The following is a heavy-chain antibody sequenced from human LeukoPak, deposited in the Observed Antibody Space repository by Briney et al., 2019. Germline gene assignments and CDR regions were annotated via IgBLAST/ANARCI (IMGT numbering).Heavy chain of an antibody. CDR1: GYTLTESS. J-gene: IGHJ4*02. CDR2: INPNSGGT. V-gene: IGHV1-2*02. Sequence: GASVKVSCKVSGYTLTESSMHWVRQAPGQGLEWMGWINPNSGGTNYAQKFQGRVTMTRDTSISTAYMELSRLRSDDTAVYYCARGWEDPYDYWGQGTLVTVSS. CDR3: ARGWEDPYDY. D-gene: IGHD1-26*01.